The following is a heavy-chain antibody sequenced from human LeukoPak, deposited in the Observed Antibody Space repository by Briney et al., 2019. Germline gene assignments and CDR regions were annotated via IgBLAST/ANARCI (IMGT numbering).Heavy chain of an antibody. CDR2: ISSSSSYI. Sequence: GGSLRLSCAASGFTFSSYSMNWVRQAPGKGLEWVSSISSSSSYIYHADSAKGRFTISRDNAKNSLYLQMNSLRAEDTAVYYCAMGVGATDDYWGQGTLVTVSS. CDR3: AMGVGATDDY. D-gene: IGHD1-26*01. J-gene: IGHJ4*02. V-gene: IGHV3-21*01. CDR1: GFTFSSYS.